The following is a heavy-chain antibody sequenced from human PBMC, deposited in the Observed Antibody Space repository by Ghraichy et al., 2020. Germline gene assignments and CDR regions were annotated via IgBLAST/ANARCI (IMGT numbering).Heavy chain of an antibody. J-gene: IGHJ5*02. D-gene: IGHD3-10*01. CDR3: ATTHPGLLWFGELLPNWFDP. V-gene: IGHV4-30-4*08. Sequence: SETLSLTCTVSGGSISSGDYYWSWIRQPPGKGLEWIGYIYYSGSTYYNPSLKSRVTISVDTSKNQFSLKLSSVTAADTAVYYCATTHPGLLWFGELLPNWFDPWGQGTLVTVSS. CDR1: GGSISSGDYY. CDR2: IYYSGST.